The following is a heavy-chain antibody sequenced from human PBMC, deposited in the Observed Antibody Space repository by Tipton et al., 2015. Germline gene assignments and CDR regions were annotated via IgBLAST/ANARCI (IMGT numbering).Heavy chain of an antibody. D-gene: IGHD3-10*02. J-gene: IGHJ6*02. CDR2: ISGSGGST. CDR1: GFTFSSYA. Sequence: GSLRLSCAASGFTFSSYAMNWVRQAPGKGLEWVSHISGSGGSTYKADSVKGRFFISRDNAKNSLYLQMNSLRAEDTAVYYCARCWHYYYYGMDVWGQGTTVTVSS. V-gene: IGHV3-23*01. CDR3: ARCWHYYYYGMDV.